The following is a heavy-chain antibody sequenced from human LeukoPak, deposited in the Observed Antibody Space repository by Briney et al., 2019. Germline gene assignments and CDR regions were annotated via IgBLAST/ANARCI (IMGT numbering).Heavy chain of an antibody. CDR1: GYTFTSYD. D-gene: IGHD4-17*01. Sequence: ASVKVSCKASGYTFTSYDINWVRQATGQGLEWMGWMNPNSGNTGYAQKFQGRVTMTRNTSISTAYMELSSLRSEDTAVYYCARTDGDYNYFDYWGQGTLVTVSS. CDR2: MNPNSGNT. V-gene: IGHV1-8*01. CDR3: ARTDGDYNYFDY. J-gene: IGHJ4*02.